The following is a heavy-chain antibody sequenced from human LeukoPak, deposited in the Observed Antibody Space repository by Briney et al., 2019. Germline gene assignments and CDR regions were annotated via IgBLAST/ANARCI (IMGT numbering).Heavy chain of an antibody. J-gene: IGHJ4*02. D-gene: IGHD6-13*01. CDR3: ARAPAAGNWGYYLDY. CDR1: GGSISSYY. V-gene: IGHV4-4*07. CDR2: IYTSGST. Sequence: SETLSLTCTVSGGSISSYYWSWIRQPAGKGLEWIGRIYTSGSTNYNPSLKSRVTMSVDTSKNQFSLKLSSVTAADTAVYYCARAPAAGNWGYYLDYWGQGTLVTVSS.